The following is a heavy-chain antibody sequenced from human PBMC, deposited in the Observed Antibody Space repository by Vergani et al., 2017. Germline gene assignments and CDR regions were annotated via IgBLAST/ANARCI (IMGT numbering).Heavy chain of an antibody. J-gene: IGHJ5*02. CDR1: GGSISSGGYY. CDR3: ARDYSSSSRFRWFDP. CDR2: IYYSGST. D-gene: IGHD6-6*01. V-gene: IGHV4-61*08. Sequence: QVQLQESGPGLVKPSQTLSLTCTVSGGSISSGGYYWSWIRQHPGKGLEWIGYIYYSGSTNYNPSLKSRVTISVDTSKNQFSLKLSSVTAADTAVYYCARDYSSSSRFRWFDPWGQGTLVTVSS.